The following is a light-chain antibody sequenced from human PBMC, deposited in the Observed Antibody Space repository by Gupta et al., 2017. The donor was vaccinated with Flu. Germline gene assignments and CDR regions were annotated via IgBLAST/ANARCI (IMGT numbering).Light chain of an antibody. CDR3: SSCTSSTTVV. CDR1: SGDIGSYNY. Sequence: QSALPQPASVSGSPGQSITISSTGTSGDIGSYNYVSWYQQHPGKAPKLLIYGVTNRPSGVSNRFSGSKSGDTASLTISGLQAEDEADYYCSSCTSSTTVVFGGGTKVTVL. CDR2: GVT. J-gene: IGLJ2*01. V-gene: IGLV2-14*01.